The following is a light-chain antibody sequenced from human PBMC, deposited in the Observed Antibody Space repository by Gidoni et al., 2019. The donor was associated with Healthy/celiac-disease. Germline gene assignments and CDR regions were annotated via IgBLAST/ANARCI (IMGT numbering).Light chain of an antibody. CDR1: QDISNY. J-gene: IGKJ4*01. Sequence: DIQMTQSPSSLFASVGDRVTITCQASQDISNYLNWYQQKPGKAPKLLIYDASNLETGVPSRFSGSGSGTDFTYTISSLQPEDIATYYWQQYDNLPLTFGGXTKVEIK. CDR2: DAS. CDR3: QQYDNLPLT. V-gene: IGKV1-33*01.